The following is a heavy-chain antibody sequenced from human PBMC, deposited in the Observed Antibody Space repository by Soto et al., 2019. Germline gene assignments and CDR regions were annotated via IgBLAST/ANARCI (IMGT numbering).Heavy chain of an antibody. D-gene: IGHD6-19*01. Sequence: GGSLRLSCAASGFTFSSYGMHWVRQAPGKGLEWVAVIWYDGSNKYYADSVKGRFTISRDNSKNTLYLQMNSLRAEDTAVYYCARSGSDSSGREFNYGMDVWGQGTTVTVSS. CDR3: ARSGSDSSGREFNYGMDV. CDR2: IWYDGSNK. V-gene: IGHV3-33*01. CDR1: GFTFSSYG. J-gene: IGHJ6*02.